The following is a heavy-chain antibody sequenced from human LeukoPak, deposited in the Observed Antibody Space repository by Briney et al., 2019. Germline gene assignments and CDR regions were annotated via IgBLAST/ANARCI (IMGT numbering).Heavy chain of an antibody. V-gene: IGHV3-23*01. Sequence: GGSLRLSCAASGFTFSSYGMSWVRQAPGKGLEWVSATSGSGGSTYYADSVKGRFTISRDNSKNTLYLQMNSLRAEDTAVYYCAKGSLRLRYFVWFPHYYMDVWGKGTTVTISS. CDR3: AKGSLRLRYFVWFPHYYMDV. CDR1: GFTFSSYG. D-gene: IGHD3-9*01. J-gene: IGHJ6*03. CDR2: TSGSGGST.